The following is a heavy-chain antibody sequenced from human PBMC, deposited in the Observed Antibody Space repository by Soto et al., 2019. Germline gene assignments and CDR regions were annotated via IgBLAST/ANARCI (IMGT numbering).Heavy chain of an antibody. Sequence: PGGSLRLSCAASGFTFSSYAMHWVRQAPGKGLEWVAVISYDGSNKYYADSVKGRFTISRDNSKNTLYLQMNSLRAEDTAVYYCARDPGTVHDYWGQGTLVTVSS. V-gene: IGHV3-30-3*01. CDR3: ARDPGTVHDY. CDR1: GFTFSSYA. D-gene: IGHD1-26*01. CDR2: ISYDGSNK. J-gene: IGHJ4*02.